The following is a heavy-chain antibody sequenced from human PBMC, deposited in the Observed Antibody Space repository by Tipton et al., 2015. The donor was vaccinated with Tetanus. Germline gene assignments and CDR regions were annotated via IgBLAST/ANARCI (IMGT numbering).Heavy chain of an antibody. V-gene: IGHV1-18*01. Sequence: QLVQSGAEVKKPGASVKVSCKASGYTFTSYGISWVRQAPGQGLEWMGWISAYNGNTNYAQKLQGRVTMTTDTSTSTAYMELRSLRSDDTAVYYWARDDELGYCSGGSCERFDYWGQGTLVPVSS. CDR1: GYTFTSYG. CDR3: ARDDELGYCSGGSCERFDY. CDR2: ISAYNGNT. D-gene: IGHD2-15*01. J-gene: IGHJ4*02.